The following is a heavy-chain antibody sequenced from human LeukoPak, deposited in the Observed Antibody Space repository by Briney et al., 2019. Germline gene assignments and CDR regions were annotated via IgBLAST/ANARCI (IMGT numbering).Heavy chain of an antibody. CDR2: IWFDGSNK. D-gene: IGHD1-26*01. V-gene: IGHV3-33*01. CDR1: GFPFDTYG. Sequence: GGSLRLSCAASGFPFDTYGMHWVRQAPGKGLEWVSVIWFDGSNKYYADSVKGQFTISRDNSKNMLFLQMSSLRVEDTGVYFCARASGSYDYWGQGTLVTVSS. CDR3: ARASGSYDY. J-gene: IGHJ4*02.